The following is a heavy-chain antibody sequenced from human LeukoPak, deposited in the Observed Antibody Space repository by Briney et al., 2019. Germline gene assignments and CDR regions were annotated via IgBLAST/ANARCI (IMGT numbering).Heavy chain of an antibody. D-gene: IGHD5-18*01. Sequence: ASVKVSCMASGYTFTGYYMHWVRQAPGQGLEWMGRINPNSGGTNYAQKFQGRVTMTRDTSISTAYMELSRLRSDDTAVYYCARSRGYSYGLHYYYGMDVWGQGTTVTVSS. V-gene: IGHV1-2*06. J-gene: IGHJ6*02. CDR1: GYTFTGYY. CDR3: ARSRGYSYGLHYYYGMDV. CDR2: INPNSGGT.